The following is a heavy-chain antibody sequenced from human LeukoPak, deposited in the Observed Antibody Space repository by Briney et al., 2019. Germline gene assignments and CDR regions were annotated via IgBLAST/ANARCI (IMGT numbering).Heavy chain of an antibody. CDR3: ATSRRGTRYSFDY. Sequence: SETLSLTCTVSGGSISSHYWSWIRQPPGKGLEWIGYIYYSGSTNSNPSLKSRVTISVDTSKNQFSLKLSSVTAADTAVYYCATSRRGTRYSFDYWGQGTLVTVSS. CDR2: IYYSGST. V-gene: IGHV4-59*11. D-gene: IGHD1-14*01. CDR1: GGSISSHY. J-gene: IGHJ4*02.